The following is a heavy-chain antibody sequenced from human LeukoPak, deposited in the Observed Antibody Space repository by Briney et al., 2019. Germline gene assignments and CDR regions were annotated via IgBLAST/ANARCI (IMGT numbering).Heavy chain of an antibody. D-gene: IGHD3-22*01. CDR3: AYYYDSSGYYSKHAFDI. J-gene: IGHJ3*02. CDR2: INPNSGGT. V-gene: IGHV1-2*06. Sequence: ASVKVSCKASGYTFTGYYMHWVRQAPGQGLEWMGRINPNSGGTSYAQKFQGRVTMTRDTSISTAYMELSRLRSDDTAVYYCAYYYDSSGYYSKHAFDIWGQGTMVTVSS. CDR1: GYTFTGYY.